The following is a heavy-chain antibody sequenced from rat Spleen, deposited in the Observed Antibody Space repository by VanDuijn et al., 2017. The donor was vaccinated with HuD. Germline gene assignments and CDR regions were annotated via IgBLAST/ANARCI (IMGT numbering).Heavy chain of an antibody. J-gene: IGHJ1*01. CDR3: ARQDWELYWYFDF. CDR2: ISPHGGST. V-gene: IGHV5-25*01. CDR1: GFTFSNYD. D-gene: IGHD5-1*01. Sequence: EVQLVESGGGLVQPGRSLKLSCAASGFTFSNYDMAWVRQAPTKGLEWVASISPHGGSTYYRDSVKGRFTVSRDNAKSTLYLQMDSLRFEDTATDYCARQDWELYWYFDFWGPGTMVTVSS.